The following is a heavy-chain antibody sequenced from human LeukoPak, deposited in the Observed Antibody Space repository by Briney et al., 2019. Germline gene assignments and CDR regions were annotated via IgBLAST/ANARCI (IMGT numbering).Heavy chain of an antibody. V-gene: IGHV1-8*03. CDR2: MNPNSGNT. CDR3: ARGTDWNYDAFDI. J-gene: IGHJ3*02. CDR1: GYTFTAYY. Sequence: GASVKVSCKASGYTFTAYYMHWVRQAPGQGLEWMGWMNPNSGNTGYAQKFQGRVTITRSTSISTAYMELSSLRSEDTAVYYCARGTDWNYDAFDIWGQGTMVTVSS. D-gene: IGHD1-7*01.